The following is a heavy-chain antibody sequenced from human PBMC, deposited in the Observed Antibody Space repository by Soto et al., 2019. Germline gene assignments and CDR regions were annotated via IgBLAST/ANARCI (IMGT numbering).Heavy chain of an antibody. J-gene: IGHJ4*02. V-gene: IGHV1-69*02. D-gene: IGHD4-17*01. Sequence: GASVKVSCKASGGTFSSYTISWVRQAPGQGLEWMGRIIPILGIANYAQKFQGRVTITADKSTSTAYMELSSLRSEDTAVYYCARSRQGYGDYSIDYWCQGTLVSVSS. CDR2: IIPILGIA. CDR1: GGTFSSYT. CDR3: ARSRQGYGDYSIDY.